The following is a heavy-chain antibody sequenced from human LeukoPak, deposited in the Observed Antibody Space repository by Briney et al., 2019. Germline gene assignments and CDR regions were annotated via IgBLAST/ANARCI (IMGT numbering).Heavy chain of an antibody. V-gene: IGHV1-69*05. J-gene: IGHJ6*03. Sequence: SVKVSCKASGGTSSSYAISWVRQAPGQGLEWMGGIIPIFGTPNYAQKFQGRVTITTDESTSTAYMELSSLRSEDTAIYYCARDTTMVTGYYYYIDVWGKGTTVTVSS. CDR2: IIPIFGTP. CDR1: GGTSSSYA. D-gene: IGHD5-18*01. CDR3: ARDTTMVTGYYYYIDV.